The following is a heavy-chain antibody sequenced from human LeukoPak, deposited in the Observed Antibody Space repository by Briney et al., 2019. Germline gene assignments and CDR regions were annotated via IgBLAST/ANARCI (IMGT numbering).Heavy chain of an antibody. CDR1: GYSFTSYW. CDR3: ARMIGHNGGVVVAANYFDY. CDR2: IYPGDSDT. J-gene: IGHJ4*02. D-gene: IGHD2-15*01. Sequence: GEPLKISCKGSGYSFTSYWIGWVRQMPGKGLEWMGIIYPGDSDTRYSPSFQGQVTISADKSISTAYLQWSSLKASDTAMYYCARMIGHNGGVVVAANYFDYWGQGTLVTVSS. V-gene: IGHV5-51*01.